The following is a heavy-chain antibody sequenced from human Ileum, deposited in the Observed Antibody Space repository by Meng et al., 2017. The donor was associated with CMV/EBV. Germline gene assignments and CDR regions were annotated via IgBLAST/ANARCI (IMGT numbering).Heavy chain of an antibody. CDR1: GFSFTSYE. CDR2: IATGDRFGARTT. CDR3: AKDLAAAGPSRRDY. Sequence: GGSLRLSCAASGFSFTSYEFNWVRQAPGKGLEWVSYIATGDRFGARTTYYADSVKGRFTISRDDAKNSLYLQMNSLRAEDTAVYYCAKDLAAAGPSRRDYWGQGTLVTVSS. V-gene: IGHV3-48*03. D-gene: IGHD6-13*01. J-gene: IGHJ4*02.